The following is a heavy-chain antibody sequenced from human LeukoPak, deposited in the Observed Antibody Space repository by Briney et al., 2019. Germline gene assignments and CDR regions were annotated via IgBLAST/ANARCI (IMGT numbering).Heavy chain of an antibody. CDR2: TYYTSKWNN. Sequence: SQTLSLTCAISGDSVSSNSVAWNWFRQSPSRGLEWLGRTYYTSKWNNDYAVSVQSRIAVNPDTSKNQFSLHLNSVTPEDTAVYYCARRSYRRFDPWGQGTLVTVSS. V-gene: IGHV6-1*01. CDR3: ARRSYRRFDP. J-gene: IGHJ5*02. CDR1: GDSVSSNSVA.